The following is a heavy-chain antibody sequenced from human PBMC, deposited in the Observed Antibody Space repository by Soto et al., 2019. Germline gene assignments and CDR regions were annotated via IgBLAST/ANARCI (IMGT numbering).Heavy chain of an antibody. J-gene: IGHJ4*02. CDR3: ARRGPGTYFDY. D-gene: IGHD6-13*01. Sequence: EVQLLDSGGGLVQPGGSLRLSCAASGFTFSSYAMNWVRQAPGKGLEWVSVISGSGDSTYYADSVKVRFTISRDNSKNTLYLQMNRLRAEDTAVHYCARRGPGTYFDYWGQGTLVTVSS. V-gene: IGHV3-23*01. CDR2: ISGSGDST. CDR1: GFTFSSYA.